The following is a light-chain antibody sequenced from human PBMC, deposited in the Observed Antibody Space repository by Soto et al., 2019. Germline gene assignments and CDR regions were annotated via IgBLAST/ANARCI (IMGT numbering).Light chain of an antibody. J-gene: IGLJ2*01. CDR2: VNI. CDR3: QSYDSSLSVV. V-gene: IGLV1-40*01. CDR1: SSNIGAGYD. Sequence: QSVLTQPPSVSGAPGQRVTISCTGSSSNIGAGYDVHWYQQLPGTAPKLLIYVNINRPSGVPDRFSGSKSGTSASLAITGLQAADEADYYCQSYDSSLSVVFGGGTKVTVL.